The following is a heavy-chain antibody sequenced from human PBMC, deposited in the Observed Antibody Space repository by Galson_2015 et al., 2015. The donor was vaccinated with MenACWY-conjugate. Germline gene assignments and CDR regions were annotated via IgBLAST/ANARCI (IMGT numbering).Heavy chain of an antibody. D-gene: IGHD1-14*01. CDR2: IVRYGGST. CDR1: GFTFGSSW. V-gene: IGHV3-74*01. Sequence: SLILSCAASGFTFGSSWMQWFRHVPGKGLVGCAGIVRYGGSTTYKDSVKGRFTISKDKAKNPLYLKMNTLRAEDTAVYYCARDRNEPAVSLPSNRFDPWGQGTQVIVSS. CDR3: ARDRNEPAVSLPSNRFDP. J-gene: IGHJ5*02.